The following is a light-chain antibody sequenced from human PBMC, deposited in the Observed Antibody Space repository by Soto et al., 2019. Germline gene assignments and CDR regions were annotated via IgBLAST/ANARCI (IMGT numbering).Light chain of an antibody. CDR2: DAS. J-gene: IGKJ1*01. CDR3: IRQNSYIGTWT. Sequence: EIVLTQSPGTLSLSPGERATLSCRASQSVSSNLAGYQQKPGQAPRLLIDDASTRATGIPARFSGSGLGTEFTLTISSLPPEYCATQCGIRQNSYIGTWTFGQGAKVDIK. CDR1: QSVSSN. V-gene: IGKV3-15*01.